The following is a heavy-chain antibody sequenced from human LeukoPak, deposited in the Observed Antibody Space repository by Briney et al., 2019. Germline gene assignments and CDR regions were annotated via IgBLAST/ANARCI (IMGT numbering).Heavy chain of an antibody. CDR1: GYTFTRYY. V-gene: IGHV1-46*01. CDR2: INPSGGST. J-gene: IGHJ4*02. D-gene: IGHD5-12*01. Sequence: ASLKVSCKASGYTFTRYYIHSGRQTPGQGMEWMGIINPSGGSTSAAPKFLGRVTMTTDTSPSTVYMELSSLRYEHTAVYYCARDKFDSGYDWDFDYWGQGTLVTVSS. CDR3: ARDKFDSGYDWDFDY.